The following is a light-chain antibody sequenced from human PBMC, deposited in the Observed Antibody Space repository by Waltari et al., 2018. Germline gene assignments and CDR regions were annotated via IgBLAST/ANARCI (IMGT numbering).Light chain of an antibody. CDR1: QSVSSN. CDR2: GAS. Sequence: EIVMTQSPATLSVSPAQRATLSCRASQSVSSNLAWYQQKPGQAPRRLIYGASTRATGIPARFSGSGSGTEFTLTISSLQSEDFAVYYCQQYNNWPPYTFGQGTKLEIK. V-gene: IGKV3-15*01. J-gene: IGKJ2*01. CDR3: QQYNNWPPYT.